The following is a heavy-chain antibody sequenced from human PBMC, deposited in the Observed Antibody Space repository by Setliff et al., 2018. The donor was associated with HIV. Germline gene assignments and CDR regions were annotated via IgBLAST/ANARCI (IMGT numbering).Heavy chain of an antibody. CDR3: ARWVYNSAWSLDY. CDR2: IYTSGSP. Sequence: PSETLSLTCSVSGGSVNSGNYHWAWIRQPAGKGLEWIGRIYTSGSPHYKSSLTSRLTISLDTSRNQFSLKLTSVTAADSATYYCARWVYNSAWSLDYWGQGTLVTVSS. CDR1: GGSVNSGNYH. V-gene: IGHV4-61*02. J-gene: IGHJ4*02. D-gene: IGHD6-19*01.